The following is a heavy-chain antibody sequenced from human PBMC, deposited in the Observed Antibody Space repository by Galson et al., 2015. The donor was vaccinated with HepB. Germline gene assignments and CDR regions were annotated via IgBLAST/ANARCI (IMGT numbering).Heavy chain of an antibody. V-gene: IGHV3-30-3*01. D-gene: IGHD3-22*01. CDR1: GFTFSSYA. J-gene: IGHJ4*02. CDR2: ISYDGSNK. CDR3: ASLRYYYDSSGYYGDY. Sequence: SLRLSCAASGFTFSSYAMHWVRQAPGKGLEWVAVISYDGSNKYYADSVKGRFTISRDNSKNTLYLQMNSLRAEDTAVYYCASLRYYYDSSGYYGDYWGQATLLTVSS.